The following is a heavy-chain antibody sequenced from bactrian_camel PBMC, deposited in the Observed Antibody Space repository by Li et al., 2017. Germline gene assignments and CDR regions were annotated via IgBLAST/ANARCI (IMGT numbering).Heavy chain of an antibody. Sequence: VQLVESGGGLVQSGGSLRLSCVASGFTFSTYDMMWVRQAPGKGLEWVSGIRSGGSSTIYASFAKGRFTISRDNAKNTLYLELNRLKTEDTAMYYCANPARYYNDNEPGALLGQGTQVTVS. CDR2: IRSGGSST. CDR1: GFTFSTYD. D-gene: IGHD4*01. J-gene: IGHJ4*01. V-gene: IGHV3S40*01.